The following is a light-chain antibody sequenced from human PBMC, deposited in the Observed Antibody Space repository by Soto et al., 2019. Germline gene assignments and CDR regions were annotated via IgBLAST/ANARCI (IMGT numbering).Light chain of an antibody. CDR1: QSVSSTK. CDR3: QQYAGSPS. J-gene: IGKJ3*01. V-gene: IGKV3-20*01. CDR2: GAS. Sequence: EIVLTQSPGTLSLSTGERATLSCRASQSVSSTKLAWYQQRPGQAPRLLIFGASNRATGVPDRFSGSGSGTDFTLAISRLEPEDFAVYYCQQYAGSPSFGPGTKVDIK.